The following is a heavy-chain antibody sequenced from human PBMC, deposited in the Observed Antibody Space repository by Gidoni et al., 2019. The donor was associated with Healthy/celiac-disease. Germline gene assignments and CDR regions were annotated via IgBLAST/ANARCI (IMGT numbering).Heavy chain of an antibody. Sequence: EVQLLESGGGLVQPGGSLRLSCAASGLTFSSYAMSWVRQAPGKGLEWVSAISGSGGSTYYADSVKGRFTISRDNSKNTLYLQMNSLRAEDTAVYYCAKDLPGWYIREDAFDIWGQGTMVTVSS. V-gene: IGHV3-23*01. CDR3: AKDLPGWYIREDAFDI. J-gene: IGHJ3*02. CDR1: GLTFSSYA. CDR2: ISGSGGST. D-gene: IGHD6-19*01.